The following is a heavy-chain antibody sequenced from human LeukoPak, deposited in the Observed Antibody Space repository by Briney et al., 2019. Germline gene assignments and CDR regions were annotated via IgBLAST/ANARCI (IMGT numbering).Heavy chain of an antibody. V-gene: IGHV3-74*01. D-gene: IGHD3-10*01. Sequence: GGSLRLSCAASGFTFSSYWMHWVRQAPGKGPVWVSRINSDGSSTSYADSVKGRFTISRDNAKNTLYLQMNSLRAEDTAVYYCARDWEYGSGSYNDYWGQGTLVTVSS. CDR3: ARDWEYGSGSYNDY. CDR2: INSDGSST. J-gene: IGHJ4*02. CDR1: GFTFSSYW.